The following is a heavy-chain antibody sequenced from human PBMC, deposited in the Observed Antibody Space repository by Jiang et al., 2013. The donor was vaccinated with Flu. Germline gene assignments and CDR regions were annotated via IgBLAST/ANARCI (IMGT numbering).Heavy chain of an antibody. D-gene: IGHD2-21*02. Sequence: VSGFSLSNAIMGVSWIRQPPGKALEWLAHIFSSDEKSYRTSLKSRLTISRDTSKSQVVLTMTNMDPVDTATYYCARTHYSCRGDCYHYFDYWGQGTLVTVSS. CDR3: ARTHYSCRGDCYHYFDY. V-gene: IGHV2-26*01. CDR2: IFSSDEK. CDR1: GFSLSNAIMG. J-gene: IGHJ4*02.